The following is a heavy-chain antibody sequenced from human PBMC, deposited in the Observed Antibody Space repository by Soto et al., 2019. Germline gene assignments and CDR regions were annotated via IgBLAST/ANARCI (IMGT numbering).Heavy chain of an antibody. CDR2: ISYDGSNK. Sequence: PGGSLRLSCAASGFTFSSYGMHWVRQAPGKGLEWVAVISYDGSNKYYADSVKGRFTISRDNSKNTLYLQMNSLRAEDTAVYYFAKVWRSSSWPQVYYYYYGMDVWGQGTTVTVSS. J-gene: IGHJ6*02. CDR3: AKVWRSSSWPQVYYYYYGMDV. V-gene: IGHV3-30*18. D-gene: IGHD6-13*01. CDR1: GFTFSSYG.